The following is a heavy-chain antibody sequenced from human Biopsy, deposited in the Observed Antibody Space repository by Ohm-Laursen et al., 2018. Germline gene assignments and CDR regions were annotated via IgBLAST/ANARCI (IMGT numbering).Heavy chain of an antibody. D-gene: IGHD6-19*01. CDR2: ISPKSGDT. J-gene: IGHJ4*02. Sequence: ASVKVSCKASGFSFTGYYIHWVRQAPGQGLEWMGWISPKSGDTNYAHKFQGNITMTRDTSMSTAYMEMSRLRCDDTAVYYCALQSVAQMKNFDYWGQGTLVSVSS. CDR1: GFSFTGYY. V-gene: IGHV1-2*02. CDR3: ALQSVAQMKNFDY.